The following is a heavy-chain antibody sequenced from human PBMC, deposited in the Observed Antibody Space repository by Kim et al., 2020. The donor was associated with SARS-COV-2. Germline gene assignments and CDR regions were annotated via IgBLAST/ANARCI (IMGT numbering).Heavy chain of an antibody. V-gene: IGHV4-39*01. CDR1: GGSISSSSYY. CDR3: AGAVPRWITFGGVIARGNWFDP. Sequence: SETLSLTCTVSGGSISSSSYYWGWIRQPPGKGLEWIGSIYYSGSTYYNPSLKSRVTISVDTSKNQFSLKLSSVTAADTAVYYWAGAVPRWITFGGVIARGNWFDPWGQSTLVTVSS. J-gene: IGHJ5*02. D-gene: IGHD3-16*02. CDR2: IYYSGST.